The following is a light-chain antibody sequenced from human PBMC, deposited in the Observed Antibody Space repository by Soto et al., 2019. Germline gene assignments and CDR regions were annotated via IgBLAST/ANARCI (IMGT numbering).Light chain of an antibody. CDR1: GSDVGSYNL. CDR2: QVT. V-gene: IGLV2-23*02. CDR3: CSFAGSPWV. Sequence: QSVLTQPASVSGSPGQSITISCSGTGSDVGSYNLVSWYKHHPGKAPKLIIYQVTKRPSGVSNRFSGSKSGNTASLTISGLQSADEADYYCCSFAGSPWVFGGGTKVTVL. J-gene: IGLJ3*02.